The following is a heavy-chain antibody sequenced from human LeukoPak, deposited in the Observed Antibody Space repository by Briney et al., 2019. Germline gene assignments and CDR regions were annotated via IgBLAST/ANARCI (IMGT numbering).Heavy chain of an antibody. Sequence: GGSLRLSCAASGFIFDEYGMSWVRQAPGKGLEWVAGISLNGGSRGYADSVKGRFTISRDNAKNSLSLQMNSLRAEDTAVYYCARVGDILTGYYPVYYFDYWGQGTLVTVSS. CDR3: ARVGDILTGYYPVYYFDY. V-gene: IGHV3-20*04. CDR2: ISLNGGSR. J-gene: IGHJ4*02. CDR1: GFIFDEYG. D-gene: IGHD3-9*01.